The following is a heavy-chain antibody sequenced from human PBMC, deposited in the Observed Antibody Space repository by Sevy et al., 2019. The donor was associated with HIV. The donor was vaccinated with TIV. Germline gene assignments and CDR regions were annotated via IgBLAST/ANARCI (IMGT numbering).Heavy chain of an antibody. V-gene: IGHV3-23*01. J-gene: IGHJ4*02. CDR1: GFIFRTSA. CDR2: ISGSGSGT. Sequence: GGSLRLSCAASGFIFRTSAMNWVRQAPGKGLEWVSSISGSGSGTYHADSVKGRITISRDNSKNTVYLQMNTLRVEDTAIYYCAKGFGSGTGGWYFDHWGQGTLVTVSS. CDR3: AKGFGSGTGGWYFDH. D-gene: IGHD3-10*01.